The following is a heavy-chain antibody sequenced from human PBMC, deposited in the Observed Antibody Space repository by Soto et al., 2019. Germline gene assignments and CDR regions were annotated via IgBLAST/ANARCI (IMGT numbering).Heavy chain of an antibody. J-gene: IGHJ4*02. CDR3: AKLSGSSWYGTLAYYFDY. Sequence: PGGSLRLSCAASGFTFSSYAMTWVRQAPGKGLECVSVISGSGGSTYYADSVKGRFTISRDNSKNTLYLQMNSLRPEDTAVYSCAKLSGSSWYGTLAYYFDYWGQGTLVTVSS. D-gene: IGHD6-13*01. CDR1: GFTFSSYA. V-gene: IGHV3-23*01. CDR2: ISGSGGST.